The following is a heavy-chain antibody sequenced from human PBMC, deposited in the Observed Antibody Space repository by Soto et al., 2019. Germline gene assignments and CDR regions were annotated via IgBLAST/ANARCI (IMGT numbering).Heavy chain of an antibody. Sequence: SETLSLTCTVSGGSISSYYWSWIRQPPGKGLEWIGYIYYSGSTNYNPSLKSRVTISVDTSKNQFSLKLSSVTAADTAVYYCARLSGGSVVPAYYFDYWGQGTLVTVSS. D-gene: IGHD2-2*01. CDR1: GGSISSYY. CDR2: IYYSGST. V-gene: IGHV4-59*08. CDR3: ARLSGGSVVPAYYFDY. J-gene: IGHJ4*02.